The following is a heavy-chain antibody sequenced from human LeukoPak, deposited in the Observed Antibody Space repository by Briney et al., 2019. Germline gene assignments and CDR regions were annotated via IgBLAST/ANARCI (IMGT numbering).Heavy chain of an antibody. V-gene: IGHV1-46*01. CDR2: INPSGDST. CDR3: ARGGSAAGRGGDCLYY. J-gene: IGHJ4*02. CDR1: GYTFTIYY. Sequence: ASVKVSCKASGYTFTIYYMHWERQAHGQGLEWMGIINPSGDSTSYAKKVQGRVTMTRDMSTSTVYMELSSLRSEDTAVYYCARGGSAAGRGGDCLYYWGQGTLVTVSS. D-gene: IGHD2-21*02.